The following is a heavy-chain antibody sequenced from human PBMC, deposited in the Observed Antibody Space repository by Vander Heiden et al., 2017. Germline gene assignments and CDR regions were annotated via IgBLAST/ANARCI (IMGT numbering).Heavy chain of an antibody. V-gene: IGHV3-30*18. D-gene: IGHD3-10*01. CDR3: AKDSLSGGVRGVDAFDV. J-gene: IGHJ3*01. CDR1: GFTFHTYA. Sequence: QVQLVEPGGGVVQPGRSLRLSCAASGFTFHTYAMHWVRQAPGKGLEWVAVISYDGSNKYFADSVKGRFTILRDNSKNTLYLRMNSLRPEDTAVYYCAKDSLSGGVRGVDAFDVWGQGTMVTVSS. CDR2: ISYDGSNK.